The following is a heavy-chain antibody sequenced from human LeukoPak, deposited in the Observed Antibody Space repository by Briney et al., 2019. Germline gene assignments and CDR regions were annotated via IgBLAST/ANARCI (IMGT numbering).Heavy chain of an antibody. V-gene: IGHV1-69*05. D-gene: IGHD2-21*02. J-gene: IGHJ6*03. Sequence: SVEVSCKASGGTFSSYAISWVRQAPGQGLEWMGRIIPIFGTANYAQKFQGRVTITTDESTSTAYMELSSLRSEDTAVYYCARGRFVARTYCGGDCYSPYYYYYYMDVWGKGTTVTVSS. CDR2: IIPIFGTA. CDR3: ARGRFVARTYCGGDCYSPYYYYYYMDV. CDR1: GGTFSSYA.